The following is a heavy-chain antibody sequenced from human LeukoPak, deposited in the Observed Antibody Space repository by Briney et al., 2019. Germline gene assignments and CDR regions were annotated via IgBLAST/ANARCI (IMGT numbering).Heavy chain of an antibody. V-gene: IGHV4-39*07. Sequence: SETLSLTCTVSGGSISSSSYYWGWIRQPPGKGLEWIGSIYYSGSTYYNPSLKSRVTISVDTSKNQFSLKLSSVTAADTAVYYCASGGDMRYFDYWGQGTLVTVSS. CDR3: ASGGDMRYFDY. CDR1: GGSISSSSYY. CDR2: IYYSGST. J-gene: IGHJ4*02. D-gene: IGHD2-21*02.